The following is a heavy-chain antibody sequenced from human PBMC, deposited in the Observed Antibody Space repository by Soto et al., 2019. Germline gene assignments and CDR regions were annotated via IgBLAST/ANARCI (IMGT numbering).Heavy chain of an antibody. CDR1: GDSMNPYY. CDR2: IYFSGST. V-gene: IGHV4-59*01. D-gene: IGHD6-19*01. Sequence: QVQLQESGPGLVKPSETLSLTCTVSGDSMNPYYWSWIRQPPGKGLEWIGYIYFSGSTNFNPSLKSRVTLSLGTSKRQFFLKLTSVTAADTAVYYCARAWAVPGSHWGDWGRGTLVTVSS. J-gene: IGHJ4*02. CDR3: ARAWAVPGSHWGD.